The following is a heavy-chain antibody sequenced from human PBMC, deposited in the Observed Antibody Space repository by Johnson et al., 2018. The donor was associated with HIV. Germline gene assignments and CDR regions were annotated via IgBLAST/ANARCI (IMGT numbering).Heavy chain of an antibody. CDR2: ISGSGGST. D-gene: IGHD3-10*01. CDR3: AKDLSSQLLWFIRDGFDV. V-gene: IGHV3-23*01. Sequence: VQLLESGGGVVQPGRSLRLSCAASGFTFSSYAMSWVRQAPGKGLEWVSAISGSGGSTYYADSVKGRFTISRDNSKNTLYLQMNSLRAEDTAVYYCAKDLSSQLLWFIRDGFDVWGQGTMVTVSS. CDR1: GFTFSSYA. J-gene: IGHJ3*01.